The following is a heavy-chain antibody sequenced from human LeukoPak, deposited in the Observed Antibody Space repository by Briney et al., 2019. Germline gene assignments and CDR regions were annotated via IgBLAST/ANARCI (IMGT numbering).Heavy chain of an antibody. V-gene: IGHV3-23*01. D-gene: IGHD3-10*01. CDR1: GFSFSAYA. Sequence: PGGSLRLSCAASGFSFSAYAMTWVRQAPGRGLEWVSAIDGSGRYIYYRDSVQGRFTNSRDNSKNTLFLQMNSLTAEDSAVYYCAKNYGPGNAFYDYWGQGVLVTVSS. CDR2: IDGSGRYI. J-gene: IGHJ4*02. CDR3: AKNYGPGNAFYDY.